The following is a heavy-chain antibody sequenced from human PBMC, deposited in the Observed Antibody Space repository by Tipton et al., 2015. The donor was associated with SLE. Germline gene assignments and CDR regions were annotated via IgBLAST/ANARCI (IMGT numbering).Heavy chain of an antibody. Sequence: LRLSCTVSGGSISTYYWSWIRQPPGKGLEWIGYIYYSGSTNYNPSLKSRVTISVDTSKNQFSLKLSSVTAADTAVYYCARDSVAGSGMDVWGQGTTVTVSS. CDR3: ARDSVAGSGMDV. CDR1: GGSISTYY. J-gene: IGHJ6*02. V-gene: IGHV4-59*01. CDR2: IYYSGST. D-gene: IGHD6-19*01.